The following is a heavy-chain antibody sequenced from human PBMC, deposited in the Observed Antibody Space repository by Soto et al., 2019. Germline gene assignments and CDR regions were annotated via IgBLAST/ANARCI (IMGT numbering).Heavy chain of an antibody. V-gene: IGHV1-3*01. CDR2: INAGNGNT. J-gene: IGHJ5*02. Sequence: GASVKVSCKASGYTFTSYAMHWVRQAPGQRLEWMGWINAGNGNTKYSQKFQGRVTITRDTSASTAYMELSSLRSEDTAVYYCARDEGAVVAALNWFDPWGQGTLVTVSS. CDR3: ARDEGAVVAALNWFDP. CDR1: GYTFTSYA. D-gene: IGHD2-15*01.